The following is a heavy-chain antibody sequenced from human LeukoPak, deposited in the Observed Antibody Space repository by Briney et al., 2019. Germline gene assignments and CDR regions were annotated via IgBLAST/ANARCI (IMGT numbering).Heavy chain of an antibody. CDR2: ISYDGSSE. CDR3: ARIRITYSSVSSFGY. V-gene: IGHV3-30-3*01. J-gene: IGHJ4*02. Sequence: GGSLRPSCAASGFTFSNAWMSWVRQAPGKGLEWVALISYDGSSEYYADSVKGRFTISRDNSMNTLYLQMISLRAEDTAVYYCARIRITYSSVSSFGYWGQGTLVIVSS. CDR1: GFTFSNAW. D-gene: IGHD6-19*01.